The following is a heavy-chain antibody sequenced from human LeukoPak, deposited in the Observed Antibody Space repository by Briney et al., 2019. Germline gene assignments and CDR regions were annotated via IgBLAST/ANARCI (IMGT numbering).Heavy chain of an antibody. Sequence: AGGSLRLSCAASAFTFSKHAMTWVRQAPGKGLEWVSSININGDRTYYADSVKGRFTISRDNSKNTLYLQMNSLRVEDTALYYCANEIRPNDYWGQGTLVTVSS. CDR3: ANEIRPNDY. D-gene: IGHD6-6*01. V-gene: IGHV3-23*01. J-gene: IGHJ4*02. CDR2: ININGDRT. CDR1: AFTFSKHA.